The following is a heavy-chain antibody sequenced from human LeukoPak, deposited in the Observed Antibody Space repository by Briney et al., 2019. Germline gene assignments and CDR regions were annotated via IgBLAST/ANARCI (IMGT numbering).Heavy chain of an antibody. CDR1: GYSFTSYG. CDR3: ARGGSGSWYFYYYYYMDV. Sequence: GASVKVSCKASGYSFTSYGISWVRQAPGQGLEWMGWISAYNGNTNYAQKLQGRVTMTTDTSTSTAYMELRSLRSDDTAVYYCARGGSGSWYFYYYYYMDVWGKGTTVTVSS. J-gene: IGHJ6*03. D-gene: IGHD6-13*01. CDR2: ISAYNGNT. V-gene: IGHV1-18*01.